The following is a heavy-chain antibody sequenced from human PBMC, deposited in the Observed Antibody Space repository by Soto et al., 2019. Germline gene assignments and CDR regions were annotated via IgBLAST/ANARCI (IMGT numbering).Heavy chain of an antibody. CDR2: IWNDGNGY. CDR3: AGRQISPPPRGAAFATGGLDV. Sequence: PGGSLRLSCAASGFTFNNYGMHWVRQAPGKGLEWVAVIWNDGNGYHYANSVKGRFSNSRDNSKNTLYLQMSSLRVEETALFSCAGRQISPPPRGAAFATGGLDVWGQGTTVPVSS. J-gene: IGHJ6*02. CDR1: GFTFNNYG. D-gene: IGHD3-3*02. V-gene: IGHV3-33*01.